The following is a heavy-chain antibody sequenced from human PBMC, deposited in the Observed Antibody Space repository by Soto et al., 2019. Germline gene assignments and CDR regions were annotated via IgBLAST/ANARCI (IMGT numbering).Heavy chain of an antibody. CDR3: ATDTHIVVVPADAYNWFDP. V-gene: IGHV1-69*13. Sequence: SLKVSCKASGGTLSSYAISWVRQAPGQGLEWMGGIIPIFGTANYAQKFQGRVTITADESTSTAYMELSSLRSEDTAVYYFATDTHIVVVPADAYNWFDPWGQGTLVTASS. D-gene: IGHD2-2*01. CDR1: GGTLSSYA. J-gene: IGHJ5*02. CDR2: IIPIFGTA.